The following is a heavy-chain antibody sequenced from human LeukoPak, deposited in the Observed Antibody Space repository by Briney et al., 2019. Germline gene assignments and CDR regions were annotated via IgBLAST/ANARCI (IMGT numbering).Heavy chain of an antibody. Sequence: ASVKVSCKASGYTFTSYGIGWVRQAPGQGLEWMGWISAYNGNTNYAQKLQGRVTMTTDTSTSTAYMELRSLRSDDTAVFYCASPACSGGSCYDWFDPWGQGTLVTVSS. V-gene: IGHV1-18*01. CDR1: GYTFTSYG. J-gene: IGHJ5*02. CDR2: ISAYNGNT. D-gene: IGHD2-15*01. CDR3: ASPACSGGSCYDWFDP.